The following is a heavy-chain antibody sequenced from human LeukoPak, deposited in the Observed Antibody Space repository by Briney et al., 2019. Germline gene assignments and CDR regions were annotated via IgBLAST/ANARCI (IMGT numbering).Heavy chain of an antibody. CDR2: ISGSGGST. D-gene: IGHD3-22*01. CDR1: GFTFSSYA. J-gene: IGHJ4*02. CDR3: AKYYYDSSGYYFLLDY. Sequence: GGSLRLSCAAPGFTFSSYAMSWVRQAPGKGLEWVSAISGSGGSTYYADSVKGRFTISRDNSKNTLYLQMNSLRAEDTAVYYCAKYYYDSSGYYFLLDYWGQGTLVTVSS. V-gene: IGHV3-23*01.